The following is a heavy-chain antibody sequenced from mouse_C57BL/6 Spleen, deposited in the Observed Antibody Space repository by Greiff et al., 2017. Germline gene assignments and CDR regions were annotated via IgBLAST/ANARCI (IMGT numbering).Heavy chain of an antibody. CDR1: GYTFTDYN. CDR2: INPNNGGT. D-gene: IGHD1-1*01. J-gene: IGHJ1*03. V-gene: IGHV1-18*01. Sequence: VQLKQSGPELVKPGASVKIPCKASGYTFTDYNMDWVKQSHGKSLEWIGDINPNNGGTIYNQKFKGKATLTVDKSSSTAYMELRSLTSEDTAVYYCARYPSYYYGSSYGYFDVWGTGTTVTVSS. CDR3: ARYPSYYYGSSYGYFDV.